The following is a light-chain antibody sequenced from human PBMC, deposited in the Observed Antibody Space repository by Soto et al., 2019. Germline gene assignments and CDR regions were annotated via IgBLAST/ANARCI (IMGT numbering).Light chain of an antibody. CDR3: SLYTCSSTLDVV. Sequence: QSALTQPASVSGSPGQSITISCTGTSSDVGGYNYVSWYQQHPGKAPKLMIYDVSNRPSGVSNRFSGSKSGNTASLTISGLQAEDEADYYCSLYTCSSTLDVVFGGGTKLTVL. J-gene: IGLJ2*01. CDR2: DVS. CDR1: SSDVGGYNY. V-gene: IGLV2-14*01.